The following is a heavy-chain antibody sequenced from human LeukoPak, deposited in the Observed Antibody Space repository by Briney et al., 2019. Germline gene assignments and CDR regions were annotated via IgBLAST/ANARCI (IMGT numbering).Heavy chain of an antibody. J-gene: IGHJ4*02. D-gene: IGHD3-16*01. Sequence: ASVWVSCKASGYTFTSYYMHWVRQAPGQGLEWMGIINPSGGSTSYAQKFQGRVTMTRDTSTSTVYMELSSLRSEDTAVYYCASPGEKDYYFDYCGQRTLVAVSS. CDR3: ASPGEKDYYFDY. CDR1: GYTFTSYY. V-gene: IGHV1-46*01. CDR2: INPSGGST.